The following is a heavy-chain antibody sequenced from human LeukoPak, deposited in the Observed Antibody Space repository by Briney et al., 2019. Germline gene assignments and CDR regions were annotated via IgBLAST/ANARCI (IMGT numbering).Heavy chain of an antibody. Sequence: SETLSLTCTVSGYSIISAYYWGLIRQPPGKGLEWIGSIFHSGNTFYNPSLKSRVTISVGTSKNQFSLRLNSVTAADTAVYYCATGVSGALYYFDFWGQGILVTVSS. CDR3: ATGVSGALYYFDF. CDR1: GYSIISAYY. CDR2: IFHSGNT. V-gene: IGHV4-38-2*02. J-gene: IGHJ4*02. D-gene: IGHD3-10*01.